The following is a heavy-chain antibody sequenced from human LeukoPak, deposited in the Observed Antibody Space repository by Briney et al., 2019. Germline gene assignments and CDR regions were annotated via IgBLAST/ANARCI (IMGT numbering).Heavy chain of an antibody. CDR3: ARLRPDYDILTGFPMDV. D-gene: IGHD3-9*01. J-gene: IGHJ6*02. CDR2: IYYSGST. V-gene: IGHV4-59*01. CDR1: GGSISSYS. Sequence: PSETLSLTCSVSGGSISSYSWSWIRQPPGKGLEWIGYIYYSGSTNYNPSLKRRVTQPVDTSKNQFSLKLSSVTAVDTAVYYCARLRPDYDILTGFPMDVWGPGTTVTVSS.